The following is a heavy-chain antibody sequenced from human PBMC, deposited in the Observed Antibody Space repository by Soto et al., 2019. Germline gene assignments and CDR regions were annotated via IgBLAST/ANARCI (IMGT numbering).Heavy chain of an antibody. J-gene: IGHJ1*01. V-gene: IGHV3-23*01. D-gene: IGHD6-19*01. Sequence: GSLRLSCAASGFTFSSYAMSWVRQAPGKGLEWVSGISGSGDSTYYADSVKGRFTISRDNSRNTLYLQMNSLRAEDTAVYYCAKGVPGIAVAGTGYFQHWGQGTLVTVSS. CDR2: ISGSGDST. CDR1: GFTFSSYA. CDR3: AKGVPGIAVAGTGYFQH.